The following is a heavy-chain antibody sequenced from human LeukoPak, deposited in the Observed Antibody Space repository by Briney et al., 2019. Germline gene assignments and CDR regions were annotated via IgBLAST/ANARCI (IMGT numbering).Heavy chain of an antibody. D-gene: IGHD6-13*01. CDR3: ASSSSWYYFDY. V-gene: IGHV4-34*01. CDR1: GGSFSGYY. J-gene: IGHJ4*02. CDR2: INHSGST. Sequence: SETLSLTCAVYGGSFSGYYWSWIRQPPGKGLEWIGEINHSGSTNYNPSLRSRVTISVDTSKNQFSLKLSSVTAADTAVYYCASSSSWYYFDYWGQGTLVTVSS.